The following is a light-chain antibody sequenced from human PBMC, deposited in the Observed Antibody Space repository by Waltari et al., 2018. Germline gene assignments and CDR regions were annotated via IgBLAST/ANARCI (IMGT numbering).Light chain of an antibody. CDR2: DVD. J-gene: IGLJ3*02. CDR3: VSYTTTGTRV. V-gene: IGLV2-14*03. Sequence: QSALTQPASVSGSPGQSITISCTGTSSDVGGYKFVSWYQQHPGKAPKFLIFDVDRRPSCISNRFSGSKSGNTASLTISGLQPEDEADYYCVSYTTTGTRVFGGGTKLTVL. CDR1: SSDVGGYKF.